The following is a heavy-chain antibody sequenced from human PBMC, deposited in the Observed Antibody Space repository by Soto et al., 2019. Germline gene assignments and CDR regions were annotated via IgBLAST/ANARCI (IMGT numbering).Heavy chain of an antibody. CDR1: GFTFSINA. CDR3: ARRSVEWYFDL. Sequence: EVQLLESGGGLVQPGGSLRLSCAASGFTFSINAMNWVRQAPGKGLEWVSVISGSGGSTYYADSVKGRFTISRDNSKNTLYLQMNSLRSEDTAVYYCARRSVEWYFDLWGRGTLVTVSS. J-gene: IGHJ2*01. D-gene: IGHD3-16*01. CDR2: ISGSGGST. V-gene: IGHV3-23*01.